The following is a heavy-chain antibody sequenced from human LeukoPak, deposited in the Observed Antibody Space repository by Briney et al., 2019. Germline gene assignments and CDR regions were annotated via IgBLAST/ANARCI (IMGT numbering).Heavy chain of an antibody. CDR1: GGSISNYY. V-gene: IGHV4-59*01. Sequence: SETLSLTCTVSGGSISNYYWSWIRQPPGKGLEWIGYIYYSGTTNYNPSLKSRVTISVDTSKNQFSLKLNSVTAADTAVYYCARRHYDQNWFDPWGQGTLVTVSS. CDR3: ARRHYDQNWFDP. J-gene: IGHJ5*02. D-gene: IGHD3-3*01. CDR2: IYYSGTT.